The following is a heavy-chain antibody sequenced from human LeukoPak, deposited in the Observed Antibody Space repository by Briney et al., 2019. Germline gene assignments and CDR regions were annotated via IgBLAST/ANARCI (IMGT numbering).Heavy chain of an antibody. V-gene: IGHV4-59*01. D-gene: IGHD7-27*01. CDR3: ARVRTGDLFDY. CDR1: GGSISSYY. CDR2: IYYSGST. Sequence: SETLSLTCTVSGGSISSYYWSWIRQPPGKGLEWIGYIYYSGSTNYNPSLKSRVTISVDTSKNQFSLKLSSVTAADTAVYYCARVRTGDLFDYWGQGTLVTVSS. J-gene: IGHJ4*02.